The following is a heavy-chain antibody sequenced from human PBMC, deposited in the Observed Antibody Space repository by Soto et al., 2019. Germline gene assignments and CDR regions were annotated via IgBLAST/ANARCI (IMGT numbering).Heavy chain of an antibody. V-gene: IGHV1-2*02. CDR3: ARDHGWWSFDY. CDR1: GYTFTGYY. Sequence: GASVKVSCKASGYTFTGYYIHWVRLAPGQGLEWMGWINPNSGGTNYAEKFQGRVTMTRDTSISTAYVELSSLRSDDTAVYYCARDHGWWSFDYWGQGALVTVSS. CDR2: INPNSGGT. J-gene: IGHJ4*02. D-gene: IGHD2-8*02.